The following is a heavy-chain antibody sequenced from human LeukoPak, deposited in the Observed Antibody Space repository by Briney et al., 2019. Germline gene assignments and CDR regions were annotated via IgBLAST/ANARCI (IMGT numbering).Heavy chain of an antibody. CDR3: ARAASTSAWYVNFDY. CDR2: ISSSGSYI. CDR1: GFSFSSYS. Sequence: GGSLRLSCAASGFSFSSYSINWVRQAPGKGLEWVSSISSSGSYIYYADSLKGRFTISRDNAKNPLYLQMNSLRREDTAMYYCARAASTSAWYVNFDYWGQGTLVTVSS. V-gene: IGHV3-21*01. D-gene: IGHD6-19*01. J-gene: IGHJ4*02.